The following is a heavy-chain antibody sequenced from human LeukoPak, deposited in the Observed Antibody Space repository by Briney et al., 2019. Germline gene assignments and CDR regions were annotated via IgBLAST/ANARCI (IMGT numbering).Heavy chain of an antibody. CDR3: ARDPGGRGFDP. CDR2: IYHSGST. Sequence: SETLSLTCTVSGYSISSGYYWGWIRQPPGKGLEWIGSIYHSGSTYYNPSLKSRVTISVDTSKNQFSLKLSSVTAADTAVYYCARDPGGRGFDPWGQGTLVTVSS. D-gene: IGHD5-24*01. CDR1: GYSISSGYY. J-gene: IGHJ5*02. V-gene: IGHV4-38-2*02.